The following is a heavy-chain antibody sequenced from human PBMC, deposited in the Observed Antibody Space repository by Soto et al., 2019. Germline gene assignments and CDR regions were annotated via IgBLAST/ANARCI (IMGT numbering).Heavy chain of an antibody. V-gene: IGHV2-5*02. CDR2: IYWDDGK. D-gene: IGHD1-1*01. Sequence: QVTLKESGPTLVKTTQTLTLTCTFSGFSLCTSGVGVGWIRHPPETALECLALIYWDDGKRYRLSLNSKLTITKDTSKNKVVLTMTIMDPIQTATYYRERRPHSHWHGFEYLGQGTILTVST. CDR1: GFSLCTSGVG. J-gene: IGHJ4*02. CDR3: ERRPHSHWHGFEY.